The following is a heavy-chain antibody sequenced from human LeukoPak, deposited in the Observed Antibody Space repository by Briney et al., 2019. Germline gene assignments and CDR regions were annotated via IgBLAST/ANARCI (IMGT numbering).Heavy chain of an antibody. Sequence: PSETLSLTCTVSGGSISSYYWSWIRQPPGKGLEWIGYIYYSGSTNYNPSLKSRVTISVDTSKNQFSLKLSSVTAADTAVYYCARDWETVVTRPDYYGMDVWGQGTTVTVSS. V-gene: IGHV4-59*12. D-gene: IGHD4-23*01. CDR2: IYYSGST. CDR1: GGSISSYY. CDR3: ARDWETVVTRPDYYGMDV. J-gene: IGHJ6*02.